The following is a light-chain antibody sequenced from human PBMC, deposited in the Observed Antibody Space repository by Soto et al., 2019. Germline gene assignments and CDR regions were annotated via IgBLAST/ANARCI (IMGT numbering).Light chain of an antibody. Sequence: QSVVAQPPSASVTPGQGVTISCCGSTSNIGSNYVYWYQQLPGTAPKLLIYRNNQRPSGVPDRFSGSKSGTSASLAISGLRSDDEADYFCATWDDSLNGFYVFGTGTKVTVL. CDR3: ATWDDSLNGFYV. CDR1: TSNIGSNY. V-gene: IGLV1-47*01. CDR2: RNN. J-gene: IGLJ1*01.